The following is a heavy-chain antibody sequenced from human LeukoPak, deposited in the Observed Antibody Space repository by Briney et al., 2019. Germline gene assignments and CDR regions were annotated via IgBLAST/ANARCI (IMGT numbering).Heavy chain of an antibody. J-gene: IGHJ4*02. CDR1: GFTFSSYS. Sequence: PGGSLSLSCAASGFTFSSYSMNWVSQAPGKGLEWISYVSSSSNTIYYADSVKGRFTISRDNAKNSLYLQMNSLRAEDTAVYYCARRIAAGFDFDYWGQGTLVTVSS. V-gene: IGHV3-48*01. D-gene: IGHD6-13*01. CDR2: VSSSSNTI. CDR3: ARRIAAGFDFDY.